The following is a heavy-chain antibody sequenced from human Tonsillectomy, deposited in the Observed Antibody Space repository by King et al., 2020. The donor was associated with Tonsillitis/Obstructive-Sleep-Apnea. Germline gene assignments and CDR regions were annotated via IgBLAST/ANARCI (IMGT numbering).Heavy chain of an antibody. CDR2: IYYSGST. J-gene: IGHJ5*02. D-gene: IGHD2-2*01. CDR3: ARHRGYCSSTSCKYNWFDP. Sequence: QLQESGPGLVKPSETLSLTCTVSGGSISSSSYYWGWIRQPPGKGLEWIGSIYYSGSTYHNPSLKSRVTISADTSKNQFSLKLNSVTAADTAVYYCARHRGYCSSTSCKYNWFDPWGLGTLVTVSS. CDR1: GGSISSSSYY. V-gene: IGHV4-39*01.